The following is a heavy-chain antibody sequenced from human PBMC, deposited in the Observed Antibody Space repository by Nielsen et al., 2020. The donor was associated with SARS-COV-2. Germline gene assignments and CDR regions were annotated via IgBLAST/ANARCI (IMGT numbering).Heavy chain of an antibody. D-gene: IGHD6-19*01. V-gene: IGHV3-30*18. CDR1: GFTFSSYG. CDR3: AKDLVVYHGSGGCDY. J-gene: IGHJ4*02. CDR2: ISYDGSNK. Sequence: GESLKISCAASGFTFSSYGMHWVRQAPGKGLEWVAVISYDGSNKYYADSVKGRFTISRDNSKNTLYLQMNSLRAEDTAVYYCAKDLVVYHGSGGCDYWGQGTLVTVSS.